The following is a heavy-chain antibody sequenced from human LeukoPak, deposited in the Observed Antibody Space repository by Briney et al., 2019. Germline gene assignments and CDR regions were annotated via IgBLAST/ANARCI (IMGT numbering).Heavy chain of an antibody. Sequence: GGPLRLSCAASGFTFSSYGMSWVRQAPGKGLEWVSAISGSGGSTYYADSVKGRFTISRDNSKNTLYLQMNSLRAEDTAVYYCAKDGEDRYYGSGSYVDYWGQGTLVTVSS. V-gene: IGHV3-23*01. J-gene: IGHJ4*02. CDR1: GFTFSSYG. D-gene: IGHD3-10*01. CDR3: AKDGEDRYYGSGSYVDY. CDR2: ISGSGGST.